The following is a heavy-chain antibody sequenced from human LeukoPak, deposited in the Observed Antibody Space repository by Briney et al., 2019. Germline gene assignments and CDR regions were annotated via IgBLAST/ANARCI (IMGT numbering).Heavy chain of an antibody. CDR2: INWNGGST. Sequence: GGSLRLSCAASGFTFDDYGMSWVRQAPGKGLEWVSGINWNGGSTGYADSVKGRFTISRDNAKNSLYLQMNGLRAEDTAVYYCASRRGYSYGEFDYWGQGTLVTVSS. D-gene: IGHD5-18*01. CDR3: ASRRGYSYGEFDY. V-gene: IGHV3-20*04. CDR1: GFTFDDYG. J-gene: IGHJ4*02.